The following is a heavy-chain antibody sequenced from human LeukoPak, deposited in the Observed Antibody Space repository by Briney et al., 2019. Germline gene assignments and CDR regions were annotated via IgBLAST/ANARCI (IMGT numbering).Heavy chain of an antibody. V-gene: IGHV1-18*01. CDR3: ATTLGLWFGEPIDY. D-gene: IGHD3-10*01. Sequence: ASGKVSCKASGYTFSSYGISWVRQAPGHGLEWRGGISAYNGNTNYAQKLQGRVTRTTDTSTSTAYMELRSLRSDDTAVYYCATTLGLWFGEPIDYWGQGTLVTVSS. CDR1: GYTFSSYG. J-gene: IGHJ4*02. CDR2: ISAYNGNT.